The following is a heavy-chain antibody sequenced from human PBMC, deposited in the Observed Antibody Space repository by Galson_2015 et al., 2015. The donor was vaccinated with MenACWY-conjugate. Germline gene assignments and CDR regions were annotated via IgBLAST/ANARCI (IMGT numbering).Heavy chain of an antibody. V-gene: IGHV6-1*01. Sequence: CAISGDSVSSKSVAWNWIRQSPSRGLEWLGRTYYRSKWFNDYAMSVKSRITISPDTSKNQFSVQLNSVTPEDTAVYYCARWGPAGTSDYWGQGTLVTVSS. CDR1: GDSVSSKSVA. CDR3: ARWGPAGTSDY. CDR2: TYYRSKWFN. J-gene: IGHJ4*02. D-gene: IGHD6-13*01.